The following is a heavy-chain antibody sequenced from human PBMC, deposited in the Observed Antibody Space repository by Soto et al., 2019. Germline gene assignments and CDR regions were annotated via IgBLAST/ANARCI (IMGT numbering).Heavy chain of an antibody. Sequence: QVQLVQSGAEVKKPGSSVKVSCKASGGTFSSYAISWVRQAPGQGLEWMRGIIPIFGTANYAQKFQGRVTITADESTSTAYMELSSLRSEDTAVYYCARSFRTTVVTKPNWFDPWGQGTLVTVSS. J-gene: IGHJ5*02. D-gene: IGHD4-17*01. CDR3: ARSFRTTVVTKPNWFDP. V-gene: IGHV1-69*01. CDR2: IIPIFGTA. CDR1: GGTFSSYA.